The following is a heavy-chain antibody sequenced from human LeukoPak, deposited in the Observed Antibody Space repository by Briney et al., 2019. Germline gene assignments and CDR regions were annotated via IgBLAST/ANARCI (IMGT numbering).Heavy chain of an antibody. D-gene: IGHD6-19*01. J-gene: IGHJ4*02. CDR1: GFTFSRYR. V-gene: IGHV3-21*06. CDR3: ARVGYSSGWRAPDFDY. Sequence: GGSLRLSCAASGFTFSRYRMIWVRQAPGRGLEWVSSISSSSSYINYADSVKGRLTISRDNAKNSLYLQMNSLRAEDTAVYYRARVGYSSGWRAPDFDYWGQGTLVTVSS. CDR2: ISSSSSYI.